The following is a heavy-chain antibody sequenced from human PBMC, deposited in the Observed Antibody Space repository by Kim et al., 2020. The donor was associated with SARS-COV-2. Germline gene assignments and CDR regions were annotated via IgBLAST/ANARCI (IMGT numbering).Heavy chain of an antibody. CDR2: IYYSGST. CDR3: ARAIAVAGIDY. V-gene: IGHV4-59*01. CDR1: GGSISSYY. J-gene: IGHJ4*02. Sequence: SETLSLTCTVSGGSISSYYWSWIRQPPGKGLEWIGYIYYSGSTNYNPSLKSRVTISVDTSKNQFSLKLSSVTAADTAVYYCARAIAVAGIDYWGQGTLVTVSS. D-gene: IGHD6-19*01.